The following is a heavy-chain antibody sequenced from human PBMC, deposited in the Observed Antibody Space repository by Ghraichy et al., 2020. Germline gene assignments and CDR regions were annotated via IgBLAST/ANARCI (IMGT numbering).Heavy chain of an antibody. CDR3: VKDSSGYYSGGLFDI. D-gene: IGHD3-22*01. Sequence: GESLNTSCSASGFTFSSYAMHWVRQAPGKGLEYVSAISSNGGSTYYADSVKGRFTISRDNSKNTLYLQMSSLRAEDTAVYYCVKDSSGYYSGGLFDIWGQGTMVTVSS. CDR2: ISSNGGST. CDR1: GFTFSSYA. V-gene: IGHV3-64D*06. J-gene: IGHJ3*02.